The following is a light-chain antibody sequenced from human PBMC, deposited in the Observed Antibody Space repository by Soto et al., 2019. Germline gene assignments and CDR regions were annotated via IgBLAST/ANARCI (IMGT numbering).Light chain of an antibody. CDR1: SCDVGGYNY. J-gene: IGLJ1*01. CDR3: SSYTTSSTLEV. Sequence: QSALTQPASVSGSPGQSMTICGTGTSCDVGGYNYVSWYQQHPGKAPKLMIYEVSNRPSGVSNRFSGSKSGNTASLTISGLQAEDEADYYCSSYTTSSTLEVFGTGTRSPS. CDR2: EVS. V-gene: IGLV2-14*01.